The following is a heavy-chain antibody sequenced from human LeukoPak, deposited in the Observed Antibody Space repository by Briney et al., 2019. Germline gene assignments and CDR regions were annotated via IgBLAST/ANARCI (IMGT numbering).Heavy chain of an antibody. CDR1: GFTFSSYW. J-gene: IGHJ6*03. CDR2: IKQDGSEK. CDR3: ARDAEDFDWLPPYYYYYMDV. V-gene: IGHV3-7*01. D-gene: IGHD3-9*01. Sequence: GGSLRLSCAASGFTFSSYWMSWVRQAPGKGLEWVANIKQDGSEKYYVDSVKGRFTISRDNAKNSLYLQMNSLRAEDTAVYYCARDAEDFDWLPPYYYYYMDVWGKGTTVTISS.